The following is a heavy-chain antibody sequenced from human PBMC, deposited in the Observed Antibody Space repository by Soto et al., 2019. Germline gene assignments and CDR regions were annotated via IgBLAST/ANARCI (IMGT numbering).Heavy chain of an antibody. Sequence: SETLSLTCSVSGGSISSGGYYWIWVRQHPGKGLEWIGYIYYSGSTYYNPSLKSRVTISEDTSKNQFSLKLSSVTAADTAVYYCARRIVGAFDAFDIWGQGTMVTVSS. J-gene: IGHJ3*02. V-gene: IGHV4-31*03. CDR2: IYYSGST. CDR1: GGSISSGGYY. D-gene: IGHD1-26*01. CDR3: ARRIVGAFDAFDI.